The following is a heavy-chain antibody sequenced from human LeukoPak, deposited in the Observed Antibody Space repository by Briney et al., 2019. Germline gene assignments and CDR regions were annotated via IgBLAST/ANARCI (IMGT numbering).Heavy chain of an antibody. CDR2: ISGDGGST. CDR1: GFTFSSYA. Sequence: TGGSLRLSCAASGFTFSSYAMSWVRQAPGKGLEWVSLISGDGGSTYYADSVKGRFTISRDNSENSLDLQMNSLRTEDTGLYYCAKGGSGWHVDYWGQGTLVTVSS. V-gene: IGHV3-43*02. J-gene: IGHJ4*02. CDR3: AKGGSGWHVDY. D-gene: IGHD6-19*01.